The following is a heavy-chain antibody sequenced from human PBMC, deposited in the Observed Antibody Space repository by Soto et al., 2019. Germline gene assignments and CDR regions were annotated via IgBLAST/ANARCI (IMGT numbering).Heavy chain of an antibody. J-gene: IGHJ4*02. CDR3: ARVGVGATSGTFDY. CDR1: GGSISGYY. V-gene: IGHV4-59*12. Sequence: SETLSLTCTVSGGSISGYYWSWIRQPPGKGLEWIGYMYNTGSTVYNPSFKSRVTISVDTSKNQFSLKLNSVTAADTAVYYCARVGVGATSGTFDYWGQGTLVTVSS. CDR2: MYNTGST. D-gene: IGHD1-26*01.